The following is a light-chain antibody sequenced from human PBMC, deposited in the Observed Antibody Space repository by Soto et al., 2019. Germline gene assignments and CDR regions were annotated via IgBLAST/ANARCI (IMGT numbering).Light chain of an antibody. V-gene: IGKV3-15*01. CDR3: QQYLDWPRT. Sequence: IVLTHAPFKLSTPQLAGATLSLRASQSVGSALVWYRQKPGQTPRLLIYGASNRATGVPDRFSGSGSGTVFTLTISSLQSDDFAVYYCQQYLDWPRTVGQGTKLDI. CDR2: GAS. CDR1: QSVGSA. J-gene: IGKJ1*01.